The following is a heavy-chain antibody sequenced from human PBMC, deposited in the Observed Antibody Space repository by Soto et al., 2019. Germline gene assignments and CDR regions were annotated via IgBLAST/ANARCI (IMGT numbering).Heavy chain of an antibody. CDR3: ARDVAVETWQRRYFFDF. CDR1: GFTFNSFA. D-gene: IGHD2-21*01. J-gene: IGHJ4*02. Sequence: QVHLVESGGGVVQPGRSLRLSCAASGFTFNSFAMHWVRQAPGKGLQWVALISYDGSSKYYADSVKGRFTISRDNSKNTLHLQMNSLRPEDTAVYYCARDVAVETWQRRYFFDFWGLGTLVTVSS. CDR2: ISYDGSSK. V-gene: IGHV3-30*04.